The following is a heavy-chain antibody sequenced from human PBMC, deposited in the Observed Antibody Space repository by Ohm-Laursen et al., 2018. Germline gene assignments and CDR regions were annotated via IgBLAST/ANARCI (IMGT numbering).Heavy chain of an antibody. V-gene: IGHV4-34*01. Sequence: SDTLSLTCAVYGGSFSGYYWSWIRQPPGKGLEWIGEINHSGSTNYNPSLKSRVTISVDTSKNQFSLKLSSVTAAGTAVYYCASMNYYDSSGYYYVLDYWGQGTLVTVSS. J-gene: IGHJ4*02. D-gene: IGHD3-22*01. CDR2: INHSGST. CDR1: GGSFSGYY. CDR3: ASMNYYDSSGYYYVLDY.